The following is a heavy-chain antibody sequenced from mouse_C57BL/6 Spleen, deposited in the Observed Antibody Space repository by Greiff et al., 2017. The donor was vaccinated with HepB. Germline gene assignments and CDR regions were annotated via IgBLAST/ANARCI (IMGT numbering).Heavy chain of an antibody. CDR2: ISNGGGST. V-gene: IGHV5-12*01. CDR3: ARRGDYDRIYAMDY. J-gene: IGHJ4*01. CDR1: GFTFSDYY. Sequence: EVQVVESGGGLVQPGGSLKLSCAASGFTFSDYYMYWVRQTPEKRLEWVAYISNGGGSTYYPDTVKGRFTISRDNAKNTLYLQMSRLKSEDTAMYYCARRGDYDRIYAMDYWGQGTSVTVSS. D-gene: IGHD2-4*01.